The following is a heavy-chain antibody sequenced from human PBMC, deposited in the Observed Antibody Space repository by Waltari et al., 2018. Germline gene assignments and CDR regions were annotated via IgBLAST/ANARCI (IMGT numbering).Heavy chain of an antibody. D-gene: IGHD4-17*01. Sequence: QLQLQEPVQGLVKPSETLSLTCTVSGGSISSSSYYWGWIRQPPGKGLEWIGSIYYSGSTYYNPSLKSRVTISVDTSKNQFSLKLSSVTAADTAVYYCARARTTTKNGDYFDYWGQGTLVTVSS. CDR3: ARARTTTKNGDYFDY. CDR2: IYYSGST. CDR1: GGSISSSSYY. J-gene: IGHJ4*02. V-gene: IGHV4-39*07.